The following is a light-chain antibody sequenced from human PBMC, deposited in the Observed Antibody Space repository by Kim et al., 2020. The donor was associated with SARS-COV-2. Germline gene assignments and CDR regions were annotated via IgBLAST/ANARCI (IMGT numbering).Light chain of an antibody. CDR1: SLRSYY. J-gene: IGLJ2*01. CDR3: NSRDSSGNLG. CDR2: GKN. V-gene: IGLV3-19*01. Sequence: SSELPQDPAVSVALGQTVRITCQGDSLRSYYASWYQQKPGQAPVLVIYGKNNRPSGIPDRFSGSSSGNTASLTITGAQAEDEADYYCNSRDSSGNLGFGG.